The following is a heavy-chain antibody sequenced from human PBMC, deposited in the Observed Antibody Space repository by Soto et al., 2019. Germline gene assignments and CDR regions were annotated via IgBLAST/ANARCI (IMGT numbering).Heavy chain of an antibody. CDR3: IQSRCGGDCLQSYASYYYYGMDV. V-gene: IGHV2-5*02. J-gene: IGHJ6*02. CDR1: AFSLSTGGVG. D-gene: IGHD2-21*02. CDR2: IYWDDDK. Sequence: QITLKESGPTLVKPTQTLTLTCTFSAFSLSTGGVGVGWIRQPPGKALEWLALIYWDDDKRYSPSLRSRLTTIKDTSKNQVVLTMTNMDPVDTATYYCIQSRCGGDCLQSYASYYYYGMDVWGQGTTVTVSS.